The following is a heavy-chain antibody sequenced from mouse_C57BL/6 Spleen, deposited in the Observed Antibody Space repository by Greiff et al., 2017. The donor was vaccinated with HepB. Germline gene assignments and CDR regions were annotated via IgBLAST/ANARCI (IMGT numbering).Heavy chain of an antibody. CDR2: ISDGGSYT. D-gene: IGHD4-1*01. J-gene: IGHJ3*01. CDR3: ARYWDGGWFAY. CDR1: GFTFSSYA. V-gene: IGHV5-4*03. Sequence: EVMLVESGGGLVKPGGSLKLSCAASGFTFSSYAMSWVRQTPEKRLEWVATISDGGSYTYYPDNVKGRFTISRDNAKNKLYLQMSHLKSEDTAMYYCARYWDGGWFAYWGQGTLVTVSA.